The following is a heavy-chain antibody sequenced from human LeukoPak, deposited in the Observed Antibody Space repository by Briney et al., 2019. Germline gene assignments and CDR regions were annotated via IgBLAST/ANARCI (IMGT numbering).Heavy chain of an antibody. CDR3: ARLGRYNWNYVGR. J-gene: IGHJ4*02. D-gene: IGHD1-7*01. Sequence: SETLSLTCTVSGGSISSYYWSWIRQPPGKGLEWIGYIYYSGSTNYNPSLKSRVTISVDTSKNQFSLKPISVPATETAVYYCARLGRYNWNYVGRWGQGTLVTVSS. CDR2: IYYSGST. CDR1: GGSISSYY. V-gene: IGHV4-59*08.